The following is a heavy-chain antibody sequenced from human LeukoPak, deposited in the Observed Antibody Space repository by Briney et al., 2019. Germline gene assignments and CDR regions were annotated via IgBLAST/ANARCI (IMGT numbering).Heavy chain of an antibody. CDR3: ARRKYYYEDRDAFDI. CDR1: GFTFRSYG. CDR2: IKQDGSEK. V-gene: IGHV3-7*01. Sequence: GGSLRLSCAASGFTFRSYGMHWVREAPRKGLEWVANIKQDGSEKYYVDSVKGRFTISRDNAKNSLYLQMNSLRAEDTAVYYCARRKYYYEDRDAFDIWGQGTMVTLSS. J-gene: IGHJ3*02. D-gene: IGHD3-22*01.